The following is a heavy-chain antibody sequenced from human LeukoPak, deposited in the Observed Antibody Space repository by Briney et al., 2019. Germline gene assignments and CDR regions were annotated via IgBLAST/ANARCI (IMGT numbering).Heavy chain of an antibody. Sequence: SQTLSLTCTVSGGSISSGDYYWSWIRQPPGKGLEWIGYIYYSGSTNYNPSLKSRVTISVDTSKNQFSLKLSSVTAADTAVYYCARWGSGYPYYFDYWGQGTLVTVSS. CDR3: ARWGSGYPYYFDY. J-gene: IGHJ4*02. D-gene: IGHD3-22*01. V-gene: IGHV4-30-4*01. CDR1: GGSISSGDYY. CDR2: IYYSGST.